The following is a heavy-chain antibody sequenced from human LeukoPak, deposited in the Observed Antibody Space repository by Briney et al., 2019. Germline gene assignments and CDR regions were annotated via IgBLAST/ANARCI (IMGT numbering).Heavy chain of an antibody. Sequence: GGSLRLSCAASGFTFSSYAMSWVRQAPGKGLEWVSAISSSGGGTYYADSVKGRFTISRDNSENTLYLQMNSLRAEDTAVYYCAREGQWLLDYWGQGTLVTVSS. CDR3: AREGQWLLDY. J-gene: IGHJ4*02. D-gene: IGHD6-19*01. CDR2: ISSSGGGT. CDR1: GFTFSSYA. V-gene: IGHV3-23*01.